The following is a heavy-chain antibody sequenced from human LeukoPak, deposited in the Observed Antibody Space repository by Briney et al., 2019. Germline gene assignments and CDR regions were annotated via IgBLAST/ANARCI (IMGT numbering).Heavy chain of an antibody. CDR2: IYPGDSYT. CDR3: ARHPMTLNYFDY. Sequence: NPWESLKISCKGSGYSFNTYWIALVREMPGKGLGGMGIIYPGDSYTRYSPSFQRQVTMSAAKSSSTAYLQWSTLKASDTAIYYCARHPMTLNYFDYCGQGTLVTVSS. V-gene: IGHV5-51*01. CDR1: GYSFNTYW. D-gene: IGHD3-22*01. J-gene: IGHJ4*02.